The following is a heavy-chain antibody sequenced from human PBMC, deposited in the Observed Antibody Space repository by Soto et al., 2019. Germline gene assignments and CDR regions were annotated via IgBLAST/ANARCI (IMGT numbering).Heavy chain of an antibody. V-gene: IGHV1-46*01. J-gene: IGHJ4*02. CDR1: GYTFTSYY. CDR2: INPSSGST. D-gene: IGHD6-13*01. CDR3: ARGVPTAGTPIDY. Sequence: QVQLVQSGAEVKKAGASVKVSCKASGYTFTSYYIHWVRQAPGQGLEWMGIINPSSGSTTYAQKFQGRVTMTGDTSTTTVYMELSSLRSEDTAVYACARGVPTAGTPIDYWGQGTLVTVSS.